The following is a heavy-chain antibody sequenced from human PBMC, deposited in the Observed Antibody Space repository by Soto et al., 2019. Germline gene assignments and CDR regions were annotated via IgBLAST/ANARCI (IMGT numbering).Heavy chain of an antibody. V-gene: IGHV1-69*10. CDR3: ARDTVLDGSGSPPHDY. D-gene: IGHD3-10*01. Sequence: ASVKVSCKASGGTFSSYAISWVRQAPGQGLEWMGGIIPILGIANYAQKFQGRVTITADKSTSTAYMELSSLRSEDTAVYYCARDTVLDGSGSPPHDYWGQGTLVTVSS. CDR2: IIPILGIA. CDR1: GGTFSSYA. J-gene: IGHJ4*02.